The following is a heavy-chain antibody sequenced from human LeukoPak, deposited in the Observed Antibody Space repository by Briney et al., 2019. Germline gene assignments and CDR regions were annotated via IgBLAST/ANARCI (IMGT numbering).Heavy chain of an antibody. Sequence: KPSETLSLTCTVSGGSISSSRYYWSWIRQPPGKGLEWIGEINHSGSTNYNPSLKSRVTISVDTSKNHLSLRLSSVTAADTAVYYCARLSEKLNLFSSSSGFDYWGQGTLVTVSS. J-gene: IGHJ4*02. V-gene: IGHV4-39*02. D-gene: IGHD6-6*01. CDR2: INHSGST. CDR1: GGSISSSRYY. CDR3: ARLSEKLNLFSSSSGFDY.